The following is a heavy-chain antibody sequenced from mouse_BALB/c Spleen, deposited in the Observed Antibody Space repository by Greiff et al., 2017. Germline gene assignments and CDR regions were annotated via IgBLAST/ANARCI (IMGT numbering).Heavy chain of an antibody. D-gene: IGHD4-1*01. J-gene: IGHJ1*01. Sequence: EVKLMESGPSLVKPSQTLSLTCSVTGDSITSGYWNWIRKFPGNKLEYMGYISYSGSTYYNPSLKSRISITRDTSKNQYYLQLNSVTTEDTATYYCASLLTGTDWYFDVWGAGTTVTVSS. CDR1: GDSITSGY. CDR2: ISYSGST. V-gene: IGHV3-8*02. CDR3: ASLLTGTDWYFDV.